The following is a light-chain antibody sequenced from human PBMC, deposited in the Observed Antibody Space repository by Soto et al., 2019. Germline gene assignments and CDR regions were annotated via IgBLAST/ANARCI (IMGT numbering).Light chain of an antibody. J-gene: IGKJ2*01. V-gene: IGKV3-15*01. Sequence: EIVMTQSPDTLSVSPGERATLSCRASQSVSTNLAWYQQKPGQAPRLLIYGASTRATGIPARFSGSGSGTEFTLTISSLQSEDFAVYPCKQYNNWPYTFGQGTKLEIK. CDR1: QSVSTN. CDR2: GAS. CDR3: KQYNNWPYT.